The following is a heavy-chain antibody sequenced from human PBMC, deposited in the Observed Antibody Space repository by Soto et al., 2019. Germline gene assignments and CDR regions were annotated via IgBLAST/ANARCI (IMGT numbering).Heavy chain of an antibody. CDR3: ARARIDY. J-gene: IGHJ4*02. V-gene: IGHV3-7*01. CDR2: INLEGSEK. CDR1: GFTFSTYW. Sequence: EVQLVESGGGLVQPGVSLRLSCAASGFTFSTYWMTWVRQAPGKGLEWVATINLEGSEKHYGDSVKGRFTVSRDNAKNALFLQMNGLRAEDTAVYYCARARIDYWGQGTLVTVSS.